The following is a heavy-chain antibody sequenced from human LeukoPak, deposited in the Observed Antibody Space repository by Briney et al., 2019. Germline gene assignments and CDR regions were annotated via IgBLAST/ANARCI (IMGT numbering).Heavy chain of an antibody. Sequence: ASVKVSCKASGYTFTSYDIIWVRRAAGQGLEWMGWMKPNSGNTGYAQKFRGRVTMTRNTSISTAYMELSSLRSEDTAVYYCAREDSYRSSWYDVRWFDPWGQGTLVTVSS. CDR2: MKPNSGNT. CDR3: AREDSYRSSWYDVRWFDP. V-gene: IGHV1-8*01. D-gene: IGHD6-13*01. CDR1: GYTFTSYD. J-gene: IGHJ5*02.